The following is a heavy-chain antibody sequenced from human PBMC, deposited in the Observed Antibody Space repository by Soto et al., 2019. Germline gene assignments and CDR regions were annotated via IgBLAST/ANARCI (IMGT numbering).Heavy chain of an antibody. Sequence: QVQLQQWGAGLLKPSETLSLTCAVYGGSFSGYQWTWIRQTPEKGLEWIGEIKYSGRIKYNPSLRSRVTILVDTAKTQISLGLRSVTAADTAVYYCARGLILWFVEFSRRGGYYYYMDVWGNGTTVTVSS. CDR1: GGSFSGYQ. D-gene: IGHD3-10*01. CDR3: ARGLILWFVEFSRRGGYYYYMDV. V-gene: IGHV4-34*02. CDR2: IKYSGRI. J-gene: IGHJ6*03.